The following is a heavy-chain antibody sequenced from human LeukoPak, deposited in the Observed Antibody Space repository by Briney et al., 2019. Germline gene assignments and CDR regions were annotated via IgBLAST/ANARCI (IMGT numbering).Heavy chain of an antibody. CDR2: ITTTGATT. CDR3: TIMHGYYDGSGYWVQ. Sequence: PGGSLRLSCAASGFTFDDYAMHWVRQAPGKGLEWVAFITTTGATTSYAGSVKGRFTISRDNARDTLYMQMDSLRDEDTALYYCTIMHGYYDGSGYWVQWGQGTLVTVSS. V-gene: IGHV3-20*04. D-gene: IGHD3-22*01. J-gene: IGHJ4*02. CDR1: GFTFDDYA.